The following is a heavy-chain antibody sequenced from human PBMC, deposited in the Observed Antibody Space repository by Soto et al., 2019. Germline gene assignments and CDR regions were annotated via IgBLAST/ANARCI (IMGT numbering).Heavy chain of an antibody. V-gene: IGHV3-43*01. CDR2: ISWDVHST. J-gene: IGHJ4*02. D-gene: IGHD6-19*01. Sequence: GGSLRLSCAASGFAFDYYSLHWVRQAPGKGLEWVSLISWDVHSTYYADSVKGRFIISRDNSKNSLYLQMNSLRSEDAAIYYCAKSQTRIAVAANLAYWGQGTPVTVSS. CDR1: GFAFDYYS. CDR3: AKSQTRIAVAANLAY.